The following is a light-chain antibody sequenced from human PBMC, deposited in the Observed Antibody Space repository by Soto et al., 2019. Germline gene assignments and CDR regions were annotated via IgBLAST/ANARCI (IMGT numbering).Light chain of an antibody. J-gene: IGLJ2*01. CDR2: ANT. CDR3: QSYDSSLSGVV. V-gene: IGLV1-40*01. CDR1: SSNIGAGYE. Sequence: QPVLTQPPSMSGAPGQRVTISCTGSSSNIGAGYEVQWYQQLPGTAPKLLIYANTNRPSGVPDRFSGSWSDTSASLAITGLLADDEADYYCQSYDSSLSGVVFGGGTKLTVL.